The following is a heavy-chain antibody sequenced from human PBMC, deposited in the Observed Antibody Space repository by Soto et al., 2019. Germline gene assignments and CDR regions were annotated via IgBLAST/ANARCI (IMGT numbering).Heavy chain of an antibody. J-gene: IGHJ6*02. D-gene: IGHD3-10*01. V-gene: IGHV1-46*01. CDR3: ARPGSGQVYYYDGMDV. CDR1: GYTFTSYY. Sequence: QVQLVQSGAEVKKPGASVKVSCKASGYTFTSYYMHWVRQAPGHGLEWMGIINPSGGSTSYAQKFQGRGTMTRDTSTSTVYMELSSLRSEDTAVYYWARPGSGQVYYYDGMDVWGQGTTVTVSS. CDR2: INPSGGST.